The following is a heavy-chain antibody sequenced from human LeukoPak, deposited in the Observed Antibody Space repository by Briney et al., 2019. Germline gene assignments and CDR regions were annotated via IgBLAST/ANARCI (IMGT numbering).Heavy chain of an antibody. V-gene: IGHV3-23*01. D-gene: IGHD4-17*01. CDR3: AKDHKDYGDYYDAFDI. CDR2: ISGSGGST. J-gene: IGHJ3*02. Sequence: PGGSLRLSCAASGFTFSSYAMSWVRQAPGKGLEWVSAISGSGGSTYYADSVKGRFTISRDNSKNTLYLQMNSLRAEDTAVYYCAKDHKDYGDYYDAFDIWGQGTMVIVSS. CDR1: GFTFSSYA.